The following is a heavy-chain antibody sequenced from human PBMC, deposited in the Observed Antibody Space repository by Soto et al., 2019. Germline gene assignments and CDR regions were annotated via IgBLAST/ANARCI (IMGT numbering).Heavy chain of an antibody. CDR1: GYTFTSYG. D-gene: IGHD3-10*01. CDR2: ISAYNGNT. CDR3: ARDRGFVVRAPPVDY. V-gene: IGHV1-18*01. Sequence: QVQLVQSGAEVKKPGASVKVSCKASGYTFTSYGISWVRQAPGQGLEWMGWISAYNGNTNYAQKLQGRVTRTKDTATSTGYMELRSLKSDDTAVYDFARDRGFVVRAPPVDYWGQGTLVTVSS. J-gene: IGHJ4*02.